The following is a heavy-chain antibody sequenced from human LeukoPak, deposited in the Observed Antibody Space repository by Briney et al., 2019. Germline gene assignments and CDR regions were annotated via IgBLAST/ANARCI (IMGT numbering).Heavy chain of an antibody. D-gene: IGHD3-3*01. Sequence: GGSLRLSCAASGFTFSSYGMHWVRQAPGKGLEWVAFIRYDGSNKYYADSVKGRFTISRDNSKNTLYLQMNSLRAEDTAVYYCARPRSGYSADAFDIWGQGTMVTVSS. CDR3: ARPRSGYSADAFDI. CDR1: GFTFSSYG. CDR2: IRYDGSNK. V-gene: IGHV3-30*02. J-gene: IGHJ3*02.